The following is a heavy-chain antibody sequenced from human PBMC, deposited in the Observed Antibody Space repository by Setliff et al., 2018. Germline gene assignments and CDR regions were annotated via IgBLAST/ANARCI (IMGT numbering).Heavy chain of an antibody. V-gene: IGHV3-23*01. D-gene: IGHD3-3*01. CDR2: ISGSGGST. J-gene: IGHJ3*02. CDR1: GFTFSSYA. Sequence: LRLSCAASGFTFSSYAMSWVRQAPGKGLEWVSAISGSGGSTYYADSVKGRFAISRDNAKNSLYLQMNSLRAEDTAMYYCARDATYYDFWSDYSPDAFDIWGQGTMVTVSS. CDR3: ARDATYYDFWSDYSPDAFDI.